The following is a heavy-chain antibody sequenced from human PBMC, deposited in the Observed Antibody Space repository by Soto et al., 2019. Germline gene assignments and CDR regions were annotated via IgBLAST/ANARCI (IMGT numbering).Heavy chain of an antibody. CDR3: SKDPYIYYYYDSSFGY. Sequence: GWSLRLSWTASLFTFSSYAMSWVLHAPFKWLECFSAISGSGGITYYADSVKGRFTISRDNSKNTLYLQMNSLRAEDTAVYYFSKDPYIYYYYDSSFGYRVQGTLVPVSP. CDR2: ISGSGGIT. J-gene: IGHJ4*02. V-gene: IGHV3-23*01. CDR1: LFTFSSYA. D-gene: IGHD3-22*01.